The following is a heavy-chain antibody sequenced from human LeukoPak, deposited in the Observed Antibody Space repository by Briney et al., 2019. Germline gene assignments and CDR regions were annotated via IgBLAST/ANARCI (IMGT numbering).Heavy chain of an antibody. V-gene: IGHV3-23*01. D-gene: IGHD5-18*01. CDR1: GFTFSSYA. CDR2: ISGSGGST. J-gene: IGHJ4*02. CDR3: ARGNGYSYSYFDY. Sequence: GGSLRLSCAASGFTFSSYAMSWVRQAPGKGLEWVSAISGSGGSTYYADSVKGRFTISRDNSRNTLYLQMNSLRAEDTAVYYCARGNGYSYSYFDYWGQGTLVTVSS.